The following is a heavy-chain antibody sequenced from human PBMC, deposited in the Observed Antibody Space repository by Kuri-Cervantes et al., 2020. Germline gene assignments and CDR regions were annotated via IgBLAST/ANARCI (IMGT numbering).Heavy chain of an antibody. D-gene: IGHD1-1*01. V-gene: IGHV1-2*02. Sequence: ASVKVSCKASGYTFTGYYMHRVRQAPGQGLEWMGWINPNSGGTNYAQKFQGRVTMTRDTSISTAYMELSRLRSDDTAVYYCAKSTGRVDWFDPWGQGTLVTVSS. CDR1: GYTFTGYY. CDR2: INPNSGGT. CDR3: AKSTGRVDWFDP. J-gene: IGHJ5*02.